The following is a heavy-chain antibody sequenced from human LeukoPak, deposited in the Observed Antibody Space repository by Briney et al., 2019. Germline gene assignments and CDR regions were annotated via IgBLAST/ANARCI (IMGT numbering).Heavy chain of an antibody. J-gene: IGHJ4*02. CDR3: ARGPTVTSEFDY. CDR1: GGSISSGDYY. Sequence: SETLSLTCTVSGGSISSGDYYWSWIRQPPGKGLEWIGYIYYSGSTYYNPSLKSRVTISVDTSKNQFPLKLSSVTAADTAVYYCARGPTVTSEFDYWGQGTLVTVSS. D-gene: IGHD4-17*01. V-gene: IGHV4-30-4*01. CDR2: IYYSGST.